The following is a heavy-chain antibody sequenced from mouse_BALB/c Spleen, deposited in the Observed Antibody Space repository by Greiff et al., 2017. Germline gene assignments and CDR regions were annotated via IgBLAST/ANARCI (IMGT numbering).Heavy chain of an antibody. CDR3: TRDLFPSAMDY. J-gene: IGHJ4*01. CDR1: GFTFSSYT. Sequence: EVKLMESGGGLVKPGGSLKLSCAASGFTFSSYTMSWVRQTPEKRLEWVATISSGGSYTYYPDSVKGRFTISRDNAKNTLYLQMSSLKSEDTAMYYCTRDLFPSAMDYWGQGTSVTVSS. CDR2: ISSGGSYT. V-gene: IGHV5-6-4*01.